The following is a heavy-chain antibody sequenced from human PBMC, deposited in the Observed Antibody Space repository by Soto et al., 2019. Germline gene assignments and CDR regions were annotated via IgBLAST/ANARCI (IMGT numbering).Heavy chain of an antibody. V-gene: IGHV3-7*04. CDR1: EATVSRDW. D-gene: IGHD1-26*01. Sequence: GGSLRLSCAIFEATVSRDWMNWVRQATGKGLEWVAHINQDGSEKYYVDSVKGRFTISRDNAKKSLYLQMNSLRPADTAMYYCSGGVGDAFWGQGTLVTVSS. CDR2: INQDGSEK. J-gene: IGHJ4*02. CDR3: SGGVGDAF.